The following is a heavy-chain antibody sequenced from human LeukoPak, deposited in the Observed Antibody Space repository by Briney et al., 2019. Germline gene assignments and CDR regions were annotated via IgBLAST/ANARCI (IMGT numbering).Heavy chain of an antibody. Sequence: TGGSLRLSCAASGFTFSNFAMHWVRQAPGKGLEYVAAITNDGRSAYYANSVKGRFTISRDNSKNTLFLHMGSLRAEDMAVYYCARDRGPYCGGDCFNYYFDFWGQGTLVTVSS. V-gene: IGHV3-64*01. J-gene: IGHJ4*02. CDR2: ITNDGRSA. D-gene: IGHD2-21*02. CDR3: ARDRGPYCGGDCFNYYFDF. CDR1: GFTFSNFA.